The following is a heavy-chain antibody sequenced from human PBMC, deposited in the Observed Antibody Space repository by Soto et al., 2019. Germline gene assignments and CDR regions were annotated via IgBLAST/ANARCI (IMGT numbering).Heavy chain of an antibody. V-gene: IGHV1-69*01. D-gene: IGHD1-1*01. Sequence: QVQLVQSGAEVKKPGSSVKVSCQASGGTFSSYAISWVRQAPGQGLEWMGGIIPIFGTANYAQKFQGRVTITADESTSTAYMELSRLRSEDTAVYYCARPATGTTADDAFDIWGQGTMVTVSS. J-gene: IGHJ3*02. CDR1: GGTFSSYA. CDR2: IIPIFGTA. CDR3: ARPATGTTADDAFDI.